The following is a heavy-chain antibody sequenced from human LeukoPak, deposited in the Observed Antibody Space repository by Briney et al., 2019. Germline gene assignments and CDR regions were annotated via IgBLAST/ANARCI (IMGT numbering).Heavy chain of an antibody. V-gene: IGHV4-39*07. Sequence: PESLSLSSAVSDGSISSSSNYWGWVRQPPGKGLEWIGSIYYSGSTYYNPSLKSRVTISVDTSKNQFSLKLSSVTAADTAVYYCAREVHSGSYPYYFDYWGQGTLVTVSS. D-gene: IGHD1-26*01. J-gene: IGHJ4*02. CDR2: IYYSGST. CDR1: DGSISSSSNY. CDR3: AREVHSGSYPYYFDY.